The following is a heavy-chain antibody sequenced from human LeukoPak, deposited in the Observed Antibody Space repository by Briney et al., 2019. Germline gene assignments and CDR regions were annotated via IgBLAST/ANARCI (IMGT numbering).Heavy chain of an antibody. V-gene: IGHV3-7*01. CDR3: ARDRRRYYYDSSGLDY. CDR2: IKQDGSEK. J-gene: IGHJ4*02. CDR1: GFTFSSYW. D-gene: IGHD3-22*01. Sequence: GGSLRLSCTASGFTFSSYWMSWVRQAPGKGLEWVANIKQDGSEKYYVDSVKGRFTISRDNAKNSLYLQMNSLRAEDTAVYYCARDRRRYYYDSSGLDYWGQGTLVTVSS.